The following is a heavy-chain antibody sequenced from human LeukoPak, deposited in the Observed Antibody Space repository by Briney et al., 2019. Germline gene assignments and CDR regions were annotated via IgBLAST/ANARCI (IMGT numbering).Heavy chain of an antibody. J-gene: IGHJ6*03. CDR1: GFTFSDYN. Sequence: GGSLRLSCAASGFTFSDYNMNWVRQVPGKGLESVSYMSRSGDIIYYADSVKGRFTISRDNAKNSLYLQMNSLRAEDTAVYYCAKENSSGWFMGRYYYYYMDVWGKGTTVTVSS. V-gene: IGHV3-48*04. D-gene: IGHD6-19*01. CDR2: MSRSGDII. CDR3: AKENSSGWFMGRYYYYYMDV.